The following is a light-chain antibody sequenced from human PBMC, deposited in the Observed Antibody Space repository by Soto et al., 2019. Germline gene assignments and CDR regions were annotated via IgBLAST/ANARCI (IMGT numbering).Light chain of an antibody. CDR1: QNINSDY. J-gene: IGKJ4*01. V-gene: IGKV3D-20*02. Sequence: EIVLTQSPGTLSLSPGERATLSCRASQNINSDYFAWYQQKPGQAPRLLIHGASNRATGIPDRFSGSGSGTDFTLTISNLEPEDFAVYYCQQGSNWPPGLTFGGGTKVDI. CDR3: QQGSNWPPGLT. CDR2: GAS.